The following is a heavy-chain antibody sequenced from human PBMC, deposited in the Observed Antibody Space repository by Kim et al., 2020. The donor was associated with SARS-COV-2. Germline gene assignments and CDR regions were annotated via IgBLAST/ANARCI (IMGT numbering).Heavy chain of an antibody. Sequence: SETLSLTCNVSGDAISSGGYYWSWIRPHPGKGLEWIGYIYYSGSTYYNPSLKSRVTFSVDTSKNQFSLELTSVTAADTGVYYCARGSCSSTSCADFDYWGQGTLVTVSS. CDR3: ARGSCSSTSCADFDY. CDR2: IYYSGST. J-gene: IGHJ4*02. D-gene: IGHD2-2*01. CDR1: GDAISSGGYY. V-gene: IGHV4-31*03.